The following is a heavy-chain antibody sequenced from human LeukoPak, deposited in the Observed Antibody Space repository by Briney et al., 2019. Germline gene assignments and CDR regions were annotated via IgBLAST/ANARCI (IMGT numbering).Heavy chain of an antibody. CDR1: GYTFTSYD. Sequence: GASVKVSCKASGYTFTSYDINWVRQATGQGLEWMGWMNPNSGNTGYAQKFQGRVTMTRNTSISTAYMELSSLRSEDTAVYYCARAKRVRGVTDYWGQGTLVTVSS. D-gene: IGHD3-10*01. CDR3: ARAKRVRGVTDY. V-gene: IGHV1-8*02. J-gene: IGHJ4*02. CDR2: MNPNSGNT.